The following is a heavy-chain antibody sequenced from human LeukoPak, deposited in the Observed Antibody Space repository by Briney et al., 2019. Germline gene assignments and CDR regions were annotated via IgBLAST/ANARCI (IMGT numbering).Heavy chain of an antibody. CDR3: AKDRDILTGYDEVDY. Sequence: SGGSLRLSCAASGFTFNNYAMHWVRQAPGKGLEWVSFIRYDGSNKFYTDSVRGRFTISRDNSKNTLYLQMNSLRAEDTAVYYCAKDRDILTGYDEVDYWGQGTLVTVSS. CDR1: GFTFNNYA. V-gene: IGHV3-30*02. J-gene: IGHJ4*02. D-gene: IGHD3-9*01. CDR2: IRYDGSNK.